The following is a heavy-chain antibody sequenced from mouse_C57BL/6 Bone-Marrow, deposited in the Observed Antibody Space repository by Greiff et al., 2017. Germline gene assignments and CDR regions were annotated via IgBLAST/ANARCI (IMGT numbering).Heavy chain of an antibody. Sequence: EVKVEESGPALVKPGASVKISCKASGYSFTGYYMHWVKQSHGNILDWIGYICPYNGGSSYNQKFKGKVTLTVDKSSRPAYMVLRSLTSVDSAVYDCARPMDYWGQGSSVTVSS. V-gene: IGHV1-31*01. CDR2: ICPYNGGS. J-gene: IGHJ4*01. CDR1: GYSFTGYY. CDR3: ARPMDY.